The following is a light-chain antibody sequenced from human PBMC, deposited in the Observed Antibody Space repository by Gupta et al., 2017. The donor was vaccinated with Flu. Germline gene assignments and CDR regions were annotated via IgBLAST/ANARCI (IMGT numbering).Light chain of an antibody. J-gene: IGKJ4*01. V-gene: IGKV3-11*01. CDR3: QQRDNWPLT. Sequence: EIVLTQSPATLSLSPGERVTLSCRASQRIGTQLAWYQHKPGQAPSLLIYDAFNRATGVPARFIGGGSETEFTLTISSLEPEDFAVYYCQQRDNWPLTFGGGTKVEI. CDR2: DAF. CDR1: QRIGTQ.